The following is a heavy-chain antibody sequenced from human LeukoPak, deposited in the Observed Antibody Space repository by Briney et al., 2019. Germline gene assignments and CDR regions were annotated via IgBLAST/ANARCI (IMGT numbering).Heavy chain of an antibody. CDR2: ITSSSFI. D-gene: IGHD3-22*01. Sequence: GGSLRLSCAASGFTFSTYRMNWVRQAPGKGLECVSSITSSSFIYYADSLKGRFTIPRDNAKNSLYLQMSSLRAEDTAVYYCARGSAYYYESSGIDFWGQGTLVTVSS. V-gene: IGHV3-21*01. J-gene: IGHJ4*02. CDR3: ARGSAYYYESSGIDF. CDR1: GFTFSTYR.